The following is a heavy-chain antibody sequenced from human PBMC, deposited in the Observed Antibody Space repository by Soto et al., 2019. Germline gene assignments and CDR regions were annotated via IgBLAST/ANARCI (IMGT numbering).Heavy chain of an antibody. CDR1: GGRFRSYS. V-gene: IGHV1-69*13. CDR2: IIPIFGTA. Sequence: SVELTCKACGGRFRSYSISWVRQAPGQGLDWMGGIIPIFGTANYAQKFQGRVTITADESTSTAYMELSSLRSEDTAVYYCASSSSQYYYDSSGYYRLWYWGQGTLVT. J-gene: IGHJ4*02. D-gene: IGHD3-22*01. CDR3: ASSSSQYYYDSSGYYRLWY.